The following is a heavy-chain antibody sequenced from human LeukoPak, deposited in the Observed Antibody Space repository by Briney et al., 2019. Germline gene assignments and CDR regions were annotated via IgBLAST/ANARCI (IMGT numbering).Heavy chain of an antibody. CDR1: GFTFSAYW. V-gene: IGHV3-7*01. J-gene: IGHJ4*02. D-gene: IGHD3-22*01. CDR3: ARDGDSSGYYWGGTNDY. CDR2: IKEDGSDK. Sequence: PGGSLRLSCAASGFTFSAYWMSWVRQAPGKGPEWVANIKEDGSDKYYVDSVRGRFTISRDNTKNSLYLQMNSLRAEDTAVYYCARDGDSSGYYWGGTNDYWGQGTLVTVSS.